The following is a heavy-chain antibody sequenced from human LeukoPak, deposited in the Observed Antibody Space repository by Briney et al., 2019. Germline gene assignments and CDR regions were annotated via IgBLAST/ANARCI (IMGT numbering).Heavy chain of an antibody. D-gene: IGHD6-19*01. Sequence: GGSLRLSCAASGFTFSSYGMHWVRQAPGKGLEWVAVISYDGSNKYYADSVKGRFTISRDNSKNTLYLQMNSLRAEDTAIYYCAGYVTGWSSAFDMWGQGTMVTVSS. CDR2: ISYDGSNK. V-gene: IGHV3-30*03. CDR1: GFTFSSYG. CDR3: AGYVTGWSSAFDM. J-gene: IGHJ3*02.